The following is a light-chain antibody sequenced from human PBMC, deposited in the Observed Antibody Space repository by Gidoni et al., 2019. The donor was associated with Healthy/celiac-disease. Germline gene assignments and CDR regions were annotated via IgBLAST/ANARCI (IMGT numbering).Light chain of an antibody. CDR3: QVWDSSSEPYV. V-gene: IGLV3-21*04. Sequence: SDVLTQPPSGSVAPGKTARITCGGTNIGSKSVHWYQQKPGQAPVLVIYYDSDRPSGIPERFSGSNSGNTATLTISRVEAGDEADYYCQVWDSSSEPYVFGTGTKVTVL. CDR2: YDS. CDR1: NIGSKS. J-gene: IGLJ1*01.